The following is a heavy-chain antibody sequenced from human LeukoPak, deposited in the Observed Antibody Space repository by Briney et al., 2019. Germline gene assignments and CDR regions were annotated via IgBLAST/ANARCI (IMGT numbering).Heavy chain of an antibody. CDR1: GFTFSTYA. V-gene: IGHV3-23*01. J-gene: IGHJ4*02. CDR3: AKNGGDTYGTGHFDH. D-gene: IGHD3-10*01. CDR2: ISGSGGAT. Sequence: GGSLRLSCAASGFTFSTYAMTWVRQAPGKGLEWVSAISGSGGATFYADSVKGRFTISRDNSKNTLDLQMDSLRADDTAVYYCAKNGGDTYGTGHFDHWGQGTQVSVSS.